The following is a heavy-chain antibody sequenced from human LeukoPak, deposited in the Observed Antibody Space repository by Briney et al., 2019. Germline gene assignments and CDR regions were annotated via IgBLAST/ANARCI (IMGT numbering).Heavy chain of an antibody. CDR1: GFTFSSYS. Sequence: GGSLRLSCAVSGFTFSSYSMNWVRQAPGKGLEWVSSISSSSTYIYYADSVKGRFTISRDNAKNSLYLQMNSLRAEDTAVYYCARDLSTSSTAYFQHWGLGTLVTVSS. CDR3: ARDLSTSSTAYFQH. D-gene: IGHD6-6*01. J-gene: IGHJ1*01. CDR2: ISSSSTYI. V-gene: IGHV3-21*01.